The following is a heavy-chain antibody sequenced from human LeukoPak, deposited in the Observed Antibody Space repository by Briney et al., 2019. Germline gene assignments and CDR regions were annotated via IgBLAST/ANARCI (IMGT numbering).Heavy chain of an antibody. Sequence: GGSLRLSCAASGFTFSSYWMHWVRQAPGKGLVWVSRINSDGSSTSYADSVKGRFTISRDNAKNTLYLQMNSLRAEDTAVYYCARGHMITFGGVIVIPGKTYFDYWGQGTLVTVSS. J-gene: IGHJ4*02. CDR2: INSDGSST. CDR3: ARGHMITFGGVIVIPGKTYFDY. V-gene: IGHV3-74*01. D-gene: IGHD3-16*02. CDR1: GFTFSSYW.